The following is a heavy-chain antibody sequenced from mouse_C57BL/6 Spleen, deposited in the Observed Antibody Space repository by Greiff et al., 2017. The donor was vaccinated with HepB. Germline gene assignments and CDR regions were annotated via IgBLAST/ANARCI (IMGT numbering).Heavy chain of an antibody. D-gene: IGHD1-1*01. J-gene: IGHJ1*03. CDR1: GYTFTSYW. V-gene: IGHV1-53*01. Sequence: QVQLQQSGTELVKPGASVKLSCKASGYTFTSYWMHWVKQRPGQGLEWIGNINPSNGGTNYNEKFKSKATLTVDKSSSTAYMQLSSLTSEDSAVYYCARDRGGSSYVWYFDVWGTGTTVTVSS. CDR3: ARDRGGSSYVWYFDV. CDR2: INPSNGGT.